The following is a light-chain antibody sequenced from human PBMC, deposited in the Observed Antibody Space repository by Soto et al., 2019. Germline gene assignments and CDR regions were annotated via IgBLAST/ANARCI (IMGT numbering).Light chain of an antibody. CDR2: GAS. Sequence: IVLTQSPATLSLSPGDRATLACRASQSVRTNLAWYKLTPGQAPRLLIYGASTRATGVPARVSGSGSGTDFTLTISSLKPEDFAVYYCQQYGNSPQTFGQGTKVDIK. J-gene: IGKJ1*01. CDR1: QSVRTN. V-gene: IGKV3-15*01. CDR3: QQYGNSPQT.